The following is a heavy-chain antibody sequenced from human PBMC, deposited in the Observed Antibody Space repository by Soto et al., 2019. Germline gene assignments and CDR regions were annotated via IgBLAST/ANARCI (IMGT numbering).Heavy chain of an antibody. Sequence: EVQLVESGGGLVQPGRSLRLSCAASGFTFDDYAMHWVRQAPGKGLEWVSGISWNSGSIGYADSVKGRFTISRDNAKNSLYLQMNSLRAEDTALYYCALGYSSSWYWGDAFDIWGQGTMVTASS. V-gene: IGHV3-9*01. D-gene: IGHD6-13*01. CDR2: ISWNSGSI. CDR1: GFTFDDYA. CDR3: ALGYSSSWYWGDAFDI. J-gene: IGHJ3*02.